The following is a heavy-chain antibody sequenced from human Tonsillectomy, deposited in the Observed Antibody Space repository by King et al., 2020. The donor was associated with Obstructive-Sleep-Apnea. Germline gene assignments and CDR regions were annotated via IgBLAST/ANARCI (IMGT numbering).Heavy chain of an antibody. V-gene: IGHV3-9*01. CDR3: VKDTDYDILTGYFDY. CDR1: GFIFDDYA. J-gene: IGHJ4*02. Sequence: VQLVESGGNLVQPGRSLRLSCAASGFIFDDYAMHWVRQAPGKGLEWVSGLSGNSNSVLYADSVKGRFTMSRDNAKNSLYLQMNSLRPEDTAFYYCVKDTDYDILTGYFDYWGQGTLVTVSS. CDR2: LSGNSNSV. D-gene: IGHD3-9*01.